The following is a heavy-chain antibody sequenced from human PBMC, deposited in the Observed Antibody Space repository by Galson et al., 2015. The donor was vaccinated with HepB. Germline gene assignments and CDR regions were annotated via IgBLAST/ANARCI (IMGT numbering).Heavy chain of an antibody. CDR1: GGSMSTYY. J-gene: IGHJ4*02. D-gene: IGHD1-7*01. V-gene: IGHV4-4*07. CDR2: IYTTGST. Sequence: SETLSLTCTVSGGSMSTYYWSWIRQPAGKGLEWIGRIYTTGSTNYNPSLKSRVTMSVDTSKNQFSLKLSSVTAADTAVYYCVRDRGLELPLDYWGQGTLVTVSS. CDR3: VRDRGLELPLDY.